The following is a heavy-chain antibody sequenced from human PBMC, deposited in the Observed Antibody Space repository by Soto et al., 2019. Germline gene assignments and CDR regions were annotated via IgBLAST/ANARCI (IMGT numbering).Heavy chain of an antibody. CDR3: ARRDNSGWYSLDY. J-gene: IGHJ4*02. Sequence: EVQLLESGGGLVQPGGSLRLSCAVSGFIFSNYPMSWVRQAPGKGLEWVSSVSPSGSNTYYADSMKGRFTMSRDNSENRLHLQMNSLRAEDTAVYFCARRDNSGWYSLDYWCQGPLVTVSS. CDR1: GFIFSNYP. CDR2: VSPSGSNT. V-gene: IGHV3-23*01. D-gene: IGHD6-19*01.